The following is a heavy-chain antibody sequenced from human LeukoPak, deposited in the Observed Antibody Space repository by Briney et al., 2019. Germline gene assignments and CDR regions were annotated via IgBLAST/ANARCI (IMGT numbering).Heavy chain of an antibody. J-gene: IGHJ4*02. CDR1: GFTFSSYS. V-gene: IGHV3-48*01. CDR2: ISSSSNTI. D-gene: IGHD3-3*01. Sequence: PGGSLRLSCVASGFTFSSYSMNWVRQSPGKGLEWVSYISSSSNTIYYADSVKGRFTISRDNANNSLYLQMNSLRAEDTAVYYCARDGFDFWSGYPTTVDYWGQVTLVTVSS. CDR3: ARDGFDFWSGYPTTVDY.